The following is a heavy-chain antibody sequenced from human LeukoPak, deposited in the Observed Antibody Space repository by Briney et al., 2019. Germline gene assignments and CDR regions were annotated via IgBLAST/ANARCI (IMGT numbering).Heavy chain of an antibody. CDR1: GFPFSSYG. V-gene: IGHV3-33*05. J-gene: IGHJ4*02. CDR2: LVYDERS. CDR3: ARDLSAAFDF. Sequence: PGGSLRLSCAASGFPFSSYGMHWVRQAPGKGLEWVARLVYDERSDYANSVKGRFSISRDNSKNTLFLDMSDLRVEDTAVYNCARDLSAAFDFWGQGVLVTVSS. D-gene: IGHD6-19*01.